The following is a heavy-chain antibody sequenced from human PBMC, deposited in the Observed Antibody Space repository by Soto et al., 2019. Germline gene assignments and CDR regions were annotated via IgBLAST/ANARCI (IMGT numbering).Heavy chain of an antibody. J-gene: IGHJ4*02. D-gene: IGHD3-9*01. Sequence: GGSLRRSCVASGFTFRSYWMSWVRQAPGKGLEWVANIKEDGSKDYYVDSVKGRFTISRDNAKNSLYLQMSSLRAEDTAVYYCARDLSGYEDWGQGVLVTVSS. CDR3: ARDLSGYED. CDR2: IKEDGSKD. CDR1: GFTFRSYW. V-gene: IGHV3-7*03.